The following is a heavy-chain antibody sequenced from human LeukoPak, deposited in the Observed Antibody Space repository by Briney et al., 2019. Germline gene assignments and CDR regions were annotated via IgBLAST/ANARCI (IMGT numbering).Heavy chain of an antibody. V-gene: IGHV3-21*01. D-gene: IGHD5-18*01. CDR3: AKPGRNSEYSYDPWYFDL. CDR1: GFTFSSYS. CDR2: ISSSSSYI. J-gene: IGHJ2*01. Sequence: PGGSLRLSCAASGFTFSSYSMNWVRQAPGKGLEWVSSISSSSSYIYYADSVKGRFTISRDNAKNSLYLQMNSLRAEDTAVYYCAKPGRNSEYSYDPWYFDLWGRGTLVTVSS.